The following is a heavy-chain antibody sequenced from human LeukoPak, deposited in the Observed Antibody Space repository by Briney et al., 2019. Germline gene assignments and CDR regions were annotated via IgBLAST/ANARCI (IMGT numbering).Heavy chain of an antibody. J-gene: IGHJ4*02. Sequence: PGGSLRLSCAASGFTFSSSAMDWVRQAPGKGLEWVSGISGSGGSTYYADSVKGRFTTSRDNSRNTLYVQMNSLRVEDTAVYYCARARGGIYFDYWGQGTLVTVSS. CDR3: ARARGGIYFDY. CDR2: ISGSGGST. V-gene: IGHV3-23*01. D-gene: IGHD3-3*01. CDR1: GFTFSSSA.